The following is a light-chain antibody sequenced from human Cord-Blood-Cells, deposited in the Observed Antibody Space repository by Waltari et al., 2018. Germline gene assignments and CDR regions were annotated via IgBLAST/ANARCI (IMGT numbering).Light chain of an antibody. Sequence: SVLTLPPSASGTPGQRVTTSCSGTSPNIGRNYVYWYQQLPGTAPKLLIYRNNQRPSGVPDRFSGSKSGTSASLAISGLRSEDEADYYCAAWDDSLSGPVFGGGTKLTVL. J-gene: IGLJ2*01. V-gene: IGLV1-47*01. CDR3: AAWDDSLSGPV. CDR2: RNN. CDR1: SPNIGRNY.